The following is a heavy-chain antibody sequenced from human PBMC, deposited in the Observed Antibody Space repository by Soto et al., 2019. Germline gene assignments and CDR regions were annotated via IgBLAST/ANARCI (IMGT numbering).Heavy chain of an antibody. CDR3: AGHSGYDPEDYYYYYMDV. J-gene: IGHJ6*03. CDR1: GGSISSYY. Sequence: SETLSLTCTVSGGSISSYYWSWIRQPPGKGLEWIGYIYYSGSTNYNPSLKSRVTISVDTSKNQFSLKLGSVTAADTAVYYCAGHSGYDPEDYYYYYMDVWGKGTTVTVSS. CDR2: IYYSGST. D-gene: IGHD5-12*01. V-gene: IGHV4-59*08.